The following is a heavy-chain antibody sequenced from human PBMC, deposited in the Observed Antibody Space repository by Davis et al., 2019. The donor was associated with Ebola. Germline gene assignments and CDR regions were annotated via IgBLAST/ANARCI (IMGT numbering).Heavy chain of an antibody. D-gene: IGHD4-17*01. CDR1: GFTFSSYS. CDR3: ARATTTVTTSYYYYGMDV. Sequence: GESLKISCAASGFTFSSYSMNWVRQAPGKGLEWVSYISSSSSTIYYADSVKGRFTISRDNAKNSLYLQMNSLRDEDTAVYYCARATTTVTTSYYYYGMDVWGQGTTVTVSS. J-gene: IGHJ6*02. CDR2: ISSSSSTI. V-gene: IGHV3-48*02.